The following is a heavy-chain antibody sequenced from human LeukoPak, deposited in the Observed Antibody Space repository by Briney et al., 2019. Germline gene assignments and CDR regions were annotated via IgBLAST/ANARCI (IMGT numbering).Heavy chain of an antibody. V-gene: IGHV3-23*01. CDR2: ISNSGGRT. Sequence: GGSLRLSCAASGFTFSSSWMSWVRQAPGKGLEWVSAISNSGGRTYYEDSVKGRFTISRDNSDNTLYLQMNSLRAEDTAVYYCAKTDVGIGWHHFDYWGQGTLVTVSS. CDR3: AKTDVGIGWHHFDY. D-gene: IGHD6-19*01. J-gene: IGHJ4*02. CDR1: GFTFSSSW.